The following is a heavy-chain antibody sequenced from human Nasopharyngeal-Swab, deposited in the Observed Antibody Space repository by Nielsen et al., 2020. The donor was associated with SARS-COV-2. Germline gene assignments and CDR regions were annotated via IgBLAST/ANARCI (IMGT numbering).Heavy chain of an antibody. J-gene: IGHJ4*02. V-gene: IGHV4-34*01. D-gene: IGHD6-6*01. CDR3: ARGRGSIAARRGYFDY. CDR1: GGSFSGYY. Sequence: SETLSLTCAVYGGSFSGYYWSWIRQPPGKGLEWIGEINHSGSTNYNPSLKSRVTISVDTSKNQFSLKLSSVTAADTAVYYCARGRGSIAARRGYFDYWGQGTLVTVSS. CDR2: INHSGST.